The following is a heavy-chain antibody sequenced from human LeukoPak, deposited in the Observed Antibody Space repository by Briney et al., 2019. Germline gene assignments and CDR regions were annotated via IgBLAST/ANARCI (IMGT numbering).Heavy chain of an antibody. V-gene: IGHV3-53*01. J-gene: IGHJ4*02. CDR1: GFTLSSNY. D-gene: IGHD6-19*01. CDR3: AREGSSGWLND. Sequence: PGGSLRLSCAASGFTLSSNYMSCVREAPGKGLEWVSVIYSGGSTYYADSVKGRFTFSRDNSKKTPYLLMNSLRAEDTAVYYCAREGSSGWLNDWGQGTLVTVSS. CDR2: IYSGGST.